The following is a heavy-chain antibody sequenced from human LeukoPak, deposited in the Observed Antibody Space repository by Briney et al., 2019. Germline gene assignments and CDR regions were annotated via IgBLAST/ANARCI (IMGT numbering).Heavy chain of an antibody. CDR3: AKINYYDSSGYYYPPRYFDY. CDR2: ISYDGSNK. J-gene: IGHJ4*02. D-gene: IGHD3-22*01. V-gene: IGHV3-30*04. CDR1: GFTFSNYA. Sequence: GGSLRLSCAASGFTFSNYAIHWVRQAPGKGLEWVAVISYDGSNKYYADSVKGRFTISRDNSKNTLYLQMNSLRAEDTAVYYCAKINYYDSSGYYYPPRYFDYWGQGTLVTVSS.